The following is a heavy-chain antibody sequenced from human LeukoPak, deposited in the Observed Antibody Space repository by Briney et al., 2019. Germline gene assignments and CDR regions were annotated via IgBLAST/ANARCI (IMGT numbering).Heavy chain of an antibody. D-gene: IGHD4-23*01. CDR1: GFTFSSYW. J-gene: IGHJ4*02. CDR2: IKQDGSQK. CDR3: ARSVEYYFDY. Sequence: GGSLRLSCAVSGFTFSSYWMNWVRQAPGKGLEWVANIKQDGSQKYYVDSVRGRFTISRDNAKNSLYLQLNSLRAEDTAVYYCARSVEYYFDYWGQGTLVTVSS. V-gene: IGHV3-7*05.